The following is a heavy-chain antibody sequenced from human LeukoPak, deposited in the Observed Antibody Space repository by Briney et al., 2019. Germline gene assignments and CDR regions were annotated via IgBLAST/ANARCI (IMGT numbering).Heavy chain of an antibody. CDR3: ATVPRVTMVRGIPFDY. CDR2: FDPEDGGT. J-gene: IGHJ4*02. D-gene: IGHD3-10*01. Sequence: ASVKVSCKVSGYTLTELSMHWVRQAPGKGLEWMGGFDPEDGGTICAQKFQGRVTMTEDTSTDTAYMELSSLRSEDTAVYYCATVPRVTMVRGIPFDYWGQGTLVTVSS. CDR1: GYTLTELS. V-gene: IGHV1-24*01.